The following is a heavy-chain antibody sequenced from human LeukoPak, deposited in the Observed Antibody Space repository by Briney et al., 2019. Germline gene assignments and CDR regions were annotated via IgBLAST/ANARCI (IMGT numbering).Heavy chain of an antibody. J-gene: IGHJ5*02. CDR3: ARGAPMVRGAPQPNWFDP. V-gene: IGHV4-34*01. CDR1: GGSFSGYY. D-gene: IGHD3-10*01. CDR2: INHSGST. Sequence: SATLSLTCAVYGGSFSGYYWSWIRQPPGKGLEWIGEINHSGSTNYNPSLKSRVTISVDTSKNQFSLKLSSVTAADTAVYYCARGAPMVRGAPQPNWFDPWGQGTLVTVSS.